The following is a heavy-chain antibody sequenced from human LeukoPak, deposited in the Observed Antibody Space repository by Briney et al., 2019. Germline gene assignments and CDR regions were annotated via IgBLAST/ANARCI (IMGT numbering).Heavy chain of an antibody. CDR3: ARSPGYSYGYIDY. V-gene: IGHV1-2*02. CDR2: INPNSGGT. J-gene: IGHJ4*02. D-gene: IGHD5-18*01. CDR1: GYTFTGYY. Sequence: ASVKVSCKASGYTFTGYYMHWVRQAPGQGLVWMGWINPNSGGTNYAQKFQGRVTMTRDTSISTAYMELSRLRSDDTAVYYCARSPGYSYGYIDYWGQGTLVTVSS.